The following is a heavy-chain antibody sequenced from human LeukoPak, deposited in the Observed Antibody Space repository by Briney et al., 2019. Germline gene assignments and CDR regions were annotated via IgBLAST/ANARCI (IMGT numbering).Heavy chain of an antibody. J-gene: IGHJ5*02. CDR2: IWNDGSNT. V-gene: IGHV3-33*01. CDR1: GFTFRSYG. CDR3: ARESLAAAGQSSNWFGP. Sequence: PGGSLRLSCAASGFTFRSYGMHWVRQAPGKGLEWVAIIWNDGSNTYYAESVKGRFTVSRDNAKNAVYLQMNSLRSEDTAVYYCARESLAAAGQSSNWFGPWGQGTLVTVSS. D-gene: IGHD6-13*01.